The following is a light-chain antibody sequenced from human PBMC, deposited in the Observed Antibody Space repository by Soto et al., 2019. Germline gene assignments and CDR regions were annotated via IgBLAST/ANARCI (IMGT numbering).Light chain of an antibody. J-gene: IGLJ2*01. CDR1: SSDVDTYNY. V-gene: IGLV2-14*01. Sequence: QSALAQPASVSGSPGQSITIYCTATSSDVDTYNYVSWYQQHPGKAPKLMIFEVTNRPSGVSNRFSGSKSGNTASLIISGLQAEDEANYYCAAWDDSLSGVVFGGGTKVTVL. CDR2: EVT. CDR3: AAWDDSLSGVV.